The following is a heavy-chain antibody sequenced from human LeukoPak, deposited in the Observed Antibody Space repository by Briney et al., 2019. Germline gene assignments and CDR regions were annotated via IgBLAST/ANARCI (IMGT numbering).Heavy chain of an antibody. CDR3: ARRGGSGSSLDY. CDR1: GYTFTSYY. Sequence: WASVKVSCKASGYTFTSYYMHWVRQAPGQGLEWMGIINPSGGSTSYAQKFQGRVTITTDTSTSTAYMELRSLRSDDTAVYYCARRGGSGSSLDYWGQGTLVTVSS. D-gene: IGHD3-10*01. CDR2: INPSGGST. J-gene: IGHJ4*02. V-gene: IGHV1-46*01.